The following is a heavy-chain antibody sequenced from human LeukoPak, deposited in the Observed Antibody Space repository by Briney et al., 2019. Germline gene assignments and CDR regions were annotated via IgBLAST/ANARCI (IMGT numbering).Heavy chain of an antibody. CDR3: ARDQYSSSWYPYFQH. Sequence: TGGSLRLSCAASGFTFSSYEMNWVRQAPGKGLEWVSYISSSGSTIYYADSVKGRFTISRDNSKNTLYLQMNSLRAEDTAVYYCARDQYSSSWYPYFQHWGQGTLVTVSS. CDR2: ISSSGSTI. CDR1: GFTFSSYE. V-gene: IGHV3-48*03. D-gene: IGHD6-13*01. J-gene: IGHJ1*01.